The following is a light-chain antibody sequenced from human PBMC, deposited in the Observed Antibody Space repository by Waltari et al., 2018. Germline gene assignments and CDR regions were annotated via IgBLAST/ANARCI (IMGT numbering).Light chain of an antibody. CDR3: QQRSNWTPHT. V-gene: IGKV3-11*01. CDR2: DAS. J-gene: IGKJ2*01. Sequence: DIVLTQSPATLSLSPGDTATLSCRASQSVGNYLAWYQQKPGQHPRLLIYDASNRATGVPARFRGSGSGTDFTLTISSLEAEDFAVYYCQQRSNWTPHTFGQGARLEIK. CDR1: QSVGNY.